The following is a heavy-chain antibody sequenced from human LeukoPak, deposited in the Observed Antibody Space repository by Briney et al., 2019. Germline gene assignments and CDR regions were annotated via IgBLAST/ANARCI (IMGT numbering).Heavy chain of an antibody. D-gene: IGHD3-22*01. CDR2: IYHSGST. CDR1: GGSISSSSYY. J-gene: IGHJ4*02. Sequence: SETLSLTCTVSGGSISSSSYYWGWIRQPPGKGLEWIGSIYHSGSTYYNPSLKSRVTISVDTSKNQFSLKLSSVTAADTAVYYCAREGIVVVTCDYWGQGTLVTVSS. V-gene: IGHV4-39*07. CDR3: AREGIVVVTCDY.